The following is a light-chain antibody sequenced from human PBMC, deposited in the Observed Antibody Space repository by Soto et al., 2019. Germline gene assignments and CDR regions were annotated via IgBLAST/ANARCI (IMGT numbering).Light chain of an antibody. CDR2: GAS. Sequence: EIVLTQSPGTLSLSPGERATLSCRASPSVISSYLAWYQQKPGQAHRLLIYGASSRATGIPDRISGSGSGTNFTHTISRLEPEDFEVYYCQQYGRSFTFGPRTKVDIK. J-gene: IGKJ3*01. CDR3: QQYGRSFT. CDR1: PSVISSY. V-gene: IGKV3-20*01.